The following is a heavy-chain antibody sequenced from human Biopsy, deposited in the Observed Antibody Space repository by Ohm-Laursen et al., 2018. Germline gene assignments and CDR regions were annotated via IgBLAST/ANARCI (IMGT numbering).Heavy chain of an antibody. Sequence: GTLSLTCVVTYGSISGHFWSWIRQAPGKGLEWIGYIYYTGSTNYNPSVKSRVTISVDTSKNQFSLKLSSATAADTAVFYCARHGSQGYCTGGSCVDYWGQGALVTVSS. CDR2: IYYTGST. CDR3: ARHGSQGYCTGGSCVDY. D-gene: IGHD2-15*01. J-gene: IGHJ4*02. V-gene: IGHV4-59*08. CDR1: YGSISGHF.